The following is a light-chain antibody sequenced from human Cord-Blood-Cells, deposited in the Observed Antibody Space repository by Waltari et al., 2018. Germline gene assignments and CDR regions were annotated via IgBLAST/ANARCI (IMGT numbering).Light chain of an antibody. CDR3: QQSYSTPQT. J-gene: IGKJ1*01. CDR2: AAS. Sequence: IQMTQSPSPLSASVGDRVTITCRASQSISSYLNWDQQTPGKAPKLLIYAASSLQSGVPARFSGSGSGTDFTLTISSLQPEDFATYYCQQSYSTPQTFGQGTKVEIK. V-gene: IGKV1-39*01. CDR1: QSISSY.